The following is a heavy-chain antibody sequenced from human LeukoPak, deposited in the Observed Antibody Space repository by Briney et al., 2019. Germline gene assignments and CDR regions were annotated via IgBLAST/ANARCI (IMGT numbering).Heavy chain of an antibody. D-gene: IGHD6-13*01. V-gene: IGHV3-21*01. Sequence: GRSLRLSCAASGFTFSSYSMSWVRQAPGKGLEWVSSISSSTSYIYYADSVRGRFTISRDNAKNSLYLQMNSLRAEDTAVYYCARSSWYSFDYWGQGTLVTVSS. CDR2: ISSSTSYI. CDR1: GFTFSSYS. J-gene: IGHJ4*02. CDR3: ARSSWYSFDY.